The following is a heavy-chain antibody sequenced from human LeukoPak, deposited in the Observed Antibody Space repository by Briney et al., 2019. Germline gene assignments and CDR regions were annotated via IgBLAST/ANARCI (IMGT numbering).Heavy chain of an antibody. CDR2: IYHSGNT. J-gene: IGHJ4*02. V-gene: IGHV4-34*01. D-gene: IGHD1-20*01. CDR1: GGSFSGYY. Sequence: PSETLSLTCAVYGGSFSGYYWSWIRQPPGKGLQWIGRIYHSGNTYYNPSLKSRVSMSVDTSKNQFSLNLSSVTAADTAVYYCARKGEGRYNWNPGPFDYWGQGTLVTVSS. CDR3: ARKGEGRYNWNPGPFDY.